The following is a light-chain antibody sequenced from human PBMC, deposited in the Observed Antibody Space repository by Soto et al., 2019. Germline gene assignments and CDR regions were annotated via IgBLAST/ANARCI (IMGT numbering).Light chain of an antibody. V-gene: IGLV9-49*01. CDR2: VGAGGIVG. CDR3: GADHLSGSTFVVI. J-gene: IGLJ2*01. CDR1: SGYSREK. Sequence: QSVLTQPPSASASLGASVTLTCTLSSGYSREKVNWYQQRPGKGPRFVMRVGAGGIVGSKVAATPVRFSVLASGLNRYLTIPIIQQEDEGESHCGADHLSGSTFVVIFGGGTKLTVL.